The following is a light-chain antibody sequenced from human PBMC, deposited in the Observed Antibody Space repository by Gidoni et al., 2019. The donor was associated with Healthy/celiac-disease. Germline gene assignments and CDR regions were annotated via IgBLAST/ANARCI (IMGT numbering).Light chain of an antibody. Sequence: QTVVTQEPSLTVSPGGPVTLTCASSTGAVTSGYYPSWFQQKPGQAPRALIYGTTNKHSWTPARFSGSLLGGKAALTLSGVQPEDEAEYFCLVSYGGVLIFGAGTKLTVL. J-gene: IGLJ2*01. CDR1: TGAVTSGYY. V-gene: IGLV7-43*01. CDR2: GTT. CDR3: LVSYGGVLI.